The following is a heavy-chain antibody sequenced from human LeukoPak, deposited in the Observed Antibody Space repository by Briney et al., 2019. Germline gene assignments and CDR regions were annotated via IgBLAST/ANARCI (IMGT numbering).Heavy chain of an antibody. V-gene: IGHV3-48*01. J-gene: IGHJ6*03. CDR2: ISNTASAT. Sequence: GGSLRLSCIGSEFDFSNFNMIWVRLAPGKGPEYISHISNTASATYYIDSVRGRFTISRDNARNSLYLQMDSLRAEDTAVYYCARERKYYYMDLWGKGTTVTVS. D-gene: IGHD2/OR15-2a*01. CDR1: EFDFSNFN. CDR3: ARERKYYYMDL.